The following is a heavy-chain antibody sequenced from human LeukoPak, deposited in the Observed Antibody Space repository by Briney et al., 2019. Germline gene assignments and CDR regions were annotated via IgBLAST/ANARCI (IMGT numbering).Heavy chain of an antibody. D-gene: IGHD3-16*02. CDR2: MNPNSGNT. CDR3: ARGPRRIVRFDP. V-gene: IGHV1-8*01. CDR1: GYTFTSYD. J-gene: IGHJ5*02. Sequence: ASVKVSCKASGYTFTSYDINWVRQATGQGLEWMGWMNPNSGNTGYAQEFQGRVTMTRNTSISTAYMELSSLRSEDTAVYYCARGPRRIVRFDPWGQGTLVTVSS.